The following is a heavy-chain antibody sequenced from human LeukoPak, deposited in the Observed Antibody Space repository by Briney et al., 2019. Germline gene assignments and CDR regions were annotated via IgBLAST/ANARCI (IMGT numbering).Heavy chain of an antibody. D-gene: IGHD2-8*01. Sequence: GGSLRLSCAASGFTFSSYSMNWVRQAPGKGLEWIGRIKENAVGGAIDYAAPVQGRFTISRDDSRNTVYLDMNSLKTEDTAVYYCTAGLGLTNDDSWGQGTLVTVSS. CDR3: TAGLGLTNDDS. CDR1: GFTFSSYS. V-gene: IGHV3-15*07. J-gene: IGHJ4*02. CDR2: IKENAVGGAI.